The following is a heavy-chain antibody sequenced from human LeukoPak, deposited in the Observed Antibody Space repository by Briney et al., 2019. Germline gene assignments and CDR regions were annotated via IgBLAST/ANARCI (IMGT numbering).Heavy chain of an antibody. V-gene: IGHV3-21*01. D-gene: IGHD2-2*01. CDR2: ISSSSSHI. CDR1: GFTFSSYS. Sequence: PGGSLRLSCAASGFTFSSYSMNWVRQAPGKGLEWVSSISSSSSHIYYADSVKDRFTISRDNAKNSLYLQMNSLRAEDTAVYYCARGKNLGYCSSTSCPTGFDYWGQGTLVTVSS. CDR3: ARGKNLGYCSSTSCPTGFDY. J-gene: IGHJ4*02.